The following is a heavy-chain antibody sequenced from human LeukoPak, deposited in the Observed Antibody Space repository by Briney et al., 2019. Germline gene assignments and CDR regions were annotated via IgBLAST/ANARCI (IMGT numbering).Heavy chain of an antibody. Sequence: SETLSLTCTVSGGPINSYYWSWIRQPAGKGLEWIGRIYTSGSTNYNPSLKSRVTMSVDTSKNQFSLKLSSVTAADTAVYYCARQGYDFWSGYSPFDYWGQGTLVTVSS. CDR3: ARQGYDFWSGYSPFDY. CDR1: GGPINSYY. D-gene: IGHD3-3*01. J-gene: IGHJ4*02. V-gene: IGHV4-4*07. CDR2: IYTSGST.